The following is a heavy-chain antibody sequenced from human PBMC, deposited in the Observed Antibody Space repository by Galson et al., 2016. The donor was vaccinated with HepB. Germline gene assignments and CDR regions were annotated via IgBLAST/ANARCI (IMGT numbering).Heavy chain of an antibody. V-gene: IGHV3-7*03. Sequence: SLRLSCAASGLTFSSYWMNWVRQARGKGLEWVANIKDDGSEKNYVDSVKGRFTISRDNAQNSLYLQMNTLRAEDTAVYYCAGGSGWDAEHWGQGTLVTVPS. D-gene: IGHD1-26*01. J-gene: IGHJ1*01. CDR2: IKDDGSEK. CDR3: AGGSGWDAEH. CDR1: GLTFSSYW.